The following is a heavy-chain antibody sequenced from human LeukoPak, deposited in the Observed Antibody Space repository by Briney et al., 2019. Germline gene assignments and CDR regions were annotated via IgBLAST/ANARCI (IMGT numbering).Heavy chain of an antibody. V-gene: IGHV3-21*01. CDR1: GFTFSSYS. CDR2: ISSSSSYI. D-gene: IGHD3-10*01. J-gene: IGHJ4*02. CDR3: AREVLNVWFGEFLPEYYFDY. Sequence: GGSLRLSCAASGFTFSSYSMNWVRQAPGKGLEWVSSISSSSSYIYYADSVKGRFTISRDNAKNSLYLQMNSLRAEDTAVYYCAREVLNVWFGEFLPEYYFDYWGQGTLVTVSS.